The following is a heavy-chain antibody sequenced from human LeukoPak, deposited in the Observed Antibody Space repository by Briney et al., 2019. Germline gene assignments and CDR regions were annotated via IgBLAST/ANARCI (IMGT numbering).Heavy chain of an antibody. CDR2: INHSGST. D-gene: IGHD3-10*01. J-gene: IGHJ4*02. Sequence: SETLSLTCAVYGGSFSGYYWSWIRQPPGKGLEWIGEINHSGSTDYNPSLKSRVTISVDTSKNQFSLKLSSVTAADTAVYYCARAQYGSGSYFFDYWGQGTLVTVSS. CDR3: ARAQYGSGSYFFDY. V-gene: IGHV4-34*01. CDR1: GGSFSGYY.